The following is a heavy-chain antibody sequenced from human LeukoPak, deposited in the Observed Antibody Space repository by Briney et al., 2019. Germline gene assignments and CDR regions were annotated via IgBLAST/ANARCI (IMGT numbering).Heavy chain of an antibody. CDR1: GYTFTSYG. CDR2: ISAYNGNT. Sequence: ASVKVSCKASGYTFTSYGISWVRQAPGQGLEWMGWISAYNGNTNYAQKLQGRVTMTTDTSTSTAYMELRSLRSDDTAVYYCARTTTRLLWFGELFLWGQGTLVTVSS. D-gene: IGHD3-10*01. V-gene: IGHV1-18*01. J-gene: IGHJ4*02. CDR3: ARTTTRLLWFGELFL.